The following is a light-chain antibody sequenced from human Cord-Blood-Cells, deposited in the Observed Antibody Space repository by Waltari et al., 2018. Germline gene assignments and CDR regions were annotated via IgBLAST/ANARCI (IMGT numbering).Light chain of an antibody. CDR1: SSDVGGYNN. V-gene: IGLV2-14*01. Sequence: QSALTQPASVSGSPGQSITISCTGTSSDVGGYNNVSWYQQPPGKAPKLMIYDVSKRPSGVSNRFSGSKSGNTASLTISGLQAEDEADYYCSSYTSSSTPVVFGGGTKLTVL. CDR3: SSYTSSSTPVV. CDR2: DVS. J-gene: IGLJ2*01.